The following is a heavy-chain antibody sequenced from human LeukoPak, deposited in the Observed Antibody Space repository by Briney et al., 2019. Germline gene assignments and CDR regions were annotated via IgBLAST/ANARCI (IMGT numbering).Heavy chain of an antibody. V-gene: IGHV3-23*01. D-gene: IGHD6-19*01. CDR2: ISGSGGST. CDR3: ARENPENSSGWGLYYYYYMDV. CDR1: GFTFSSYA. Sequence: PGGSLRLSCAASGFTFSSYAMSWVRQAPGKGLEWVSAISGSGGSTYYADSVKGRFTISRDNAKNSLYLQMNSLRAEDTAVYYCARENPENSSGWGLYYYYYMDVWGKGTTVTVSS. J-gene: IGHJ6*03.